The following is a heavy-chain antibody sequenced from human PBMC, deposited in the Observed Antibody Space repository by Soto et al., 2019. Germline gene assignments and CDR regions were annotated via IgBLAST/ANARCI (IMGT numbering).Heavy chain of an antibody. J-gene: IGHJ3*02. D-gene: IGHD5-12*01. CDR2: IIPIFGTA. V-gene: IGHV1-69*13. CDR3: ARAHEMATIKSGFDI. CDR1: GGTFSSYA. Sequence: VASVKVSCKASGGTFSSYAISWVRQAPGQGLEWMGGIIPIFGTATYAQKFQGRVTITADESTSTAYMELSSLRSEDTAVYYCARAHEMATIKSGFDIWGEGTMVTV.